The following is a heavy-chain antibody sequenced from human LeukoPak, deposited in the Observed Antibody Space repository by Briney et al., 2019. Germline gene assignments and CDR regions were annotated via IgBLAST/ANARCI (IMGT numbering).Heavy chain of an antibody. CDR2: MNPNSGNT. CDR3: ARWYYDSSGSGSTYYFDY. V-gene: IGHV1-8*01. D-gene: IGHD3-22*01. J-gene: IGHJ4*02. CDR1: GYTFTSYD. Sequence: AASVKVSCKASGYTFTSYDINWVRQATGQGLEWMGWMNPNSGNTGYAQKFQGRVTMTRNTSISTAYMELSSLRSEDTAVYYCARWYYDSSGSGSTYYFDYWGQGTLVTVSS.